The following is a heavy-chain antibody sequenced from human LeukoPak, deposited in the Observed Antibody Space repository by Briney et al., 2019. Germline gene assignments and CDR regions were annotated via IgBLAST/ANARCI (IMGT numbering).Heavy chain of an antibody. CDR2: INHSGST. CDR3: ARRPRMKAFDI. V-gene: IGHV4-34*01. D-gene: IGHD2-8*01. CDR1: GGSFSGYY. Sequence: SETLSLTCAVYGGSFSGYYWSWIRQPPGKGLEWIGGINHSGSTNYNPSLKSRVTISVDTSKNQFSLKLSSVTAADTAVYYCARRPRMKAFDIWGQGTMVTVSS. J-gene: IGHJ3*02.